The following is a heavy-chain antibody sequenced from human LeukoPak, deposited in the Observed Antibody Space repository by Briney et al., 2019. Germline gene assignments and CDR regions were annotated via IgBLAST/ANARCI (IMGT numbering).Heavy chain of an antibody. V-gene: IGHV4-4*02. CDR1: GGSISSSNW. Sequence: SETLSLTCAVSGGSISSSNWWSWVRQPPGKGLEWIGEIYHSGSTNYNPSLKSRVTISVDKSKNQFSLKLSSVTAADTAVYYCARGYSSSWPYYYYGMDVWGQGTTVTVSS. CDR2: IYHSGST. J-gene: IGHJ6*02. CDR3: ARGYSSSWPYYYYGMDV. D-gene: IGHD6-13*01.